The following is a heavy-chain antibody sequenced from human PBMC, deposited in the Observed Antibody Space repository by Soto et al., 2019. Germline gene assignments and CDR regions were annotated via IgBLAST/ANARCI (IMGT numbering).Heavy chain of an antibody. CDR3: ARDPSSGWPYYFDY. V-gene: IGHV3-21*01. CDR2: ISSSSSYI. J-gene: IGHJ4*02. Sequence: GGSLRLSCAASGVTFSSYSMNWVRQAPGKGLEWVSSISSSSSYIYYADSVKGRFTISRDNAKNSLYLQMNSLRAEDTAVYYCARDPSSGWPYYFDYWGQGTLVTVSS. D-gene: IGHD6-19*01. CDR1: GVTFSSYS.